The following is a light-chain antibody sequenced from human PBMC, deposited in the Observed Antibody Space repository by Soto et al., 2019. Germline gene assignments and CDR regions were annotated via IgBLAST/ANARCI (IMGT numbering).Light chain of an antibody. CDR2: TNN. CDR3: QSYDNSLSGSRV. V-gene: IGLV1-40*01. J-gene: IGLJ1*01. Sequence: QSVLTQPPSVSGAPGQRVTISCTGSSSNIGAGYDVHWYQQFPGTAPKLLIYTNNNRPSGVPDRFSGSKSGTSASLAITGLQAEDEADYYCQSYDNSLSGSRVFGTGTKVTVL. CDR1: SSNIGAGYD.